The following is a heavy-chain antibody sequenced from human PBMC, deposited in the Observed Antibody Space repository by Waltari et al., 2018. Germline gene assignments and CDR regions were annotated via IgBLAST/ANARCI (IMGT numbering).Heavy chain of an antibody. V-gene: IGHV1-3*01. CDR3: ARDDILTGYYSPDY. Sequence: QVQLVQSGAEVKKPGASVKVYCKASGYTFTSYAMHWVRQAPGQRLEWMGWINAGNGNTKYSQKFQGRVTITRDTSASTAYMELSSLRSEDTAVYYCARDDILTGYYSPDYWGQGTLVTVSS. J-gene: IGHJ4*02. CDR1: GYTFTSYA. D-gene: IGHD3-9*01. CDR2: INAGNGNT.